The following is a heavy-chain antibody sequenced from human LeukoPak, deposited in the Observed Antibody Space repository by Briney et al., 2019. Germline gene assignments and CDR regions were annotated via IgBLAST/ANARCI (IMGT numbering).Heavy chain of an antibody. CDR3: AKDRVTMVRGVNYYGMDV. CDR2: ISYDGSNK. CDR1: GFTFSSYG. V-gene: IGHV3-30*18. D-gene: IGHD3-10*01. J-gene: IGHJ6*04. Sequence: PGRSLRLSCAASGFTFSSYGMHWVRQAPGKGLEWVAVISYDGSNKYYADSVKGRFTISRDNSKNTLYLQMNSLRAEDTAVYCCAKDRVTMVRGVNYYGMDVWGKGTTVTVSS.